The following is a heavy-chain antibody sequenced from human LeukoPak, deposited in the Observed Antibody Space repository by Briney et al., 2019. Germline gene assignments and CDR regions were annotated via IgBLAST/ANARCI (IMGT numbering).Heavy chain of an antibody. J-gene: IGHJ6*02. Sequence: SETLSLTCAVYGGSFSGYYWSWIRQPPGKGLEWIGEINHSGSTNYNPSLKSRVTISVDTSKNQFSLKLSSVTAADTAVYYCARGWGLSCYYYGMDVWGQGTTVTVSS. CDR1: GGSFSGYY. D-gene: IGHD7-27*01. CDR2: INHSGST. CDR3: ARGWGLSCYYYGMDV. V-gene: IGHV4-34*01.